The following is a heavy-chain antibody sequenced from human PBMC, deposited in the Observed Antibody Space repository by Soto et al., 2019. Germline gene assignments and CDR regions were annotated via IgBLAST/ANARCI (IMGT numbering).Heavy chain of an antibody. V-gene: IGHV3-13*05. Sequence: PGGSLRLSCAASGFIFSSYDMNWVRQISGKGLEWVSAISVAGNPHYSDSVKGRFAISRENAKNSLYLQLNSLRGGDTAVYYCAREIEATGYWYFDLWGRGTLVTVSS. J-gene: IGHJ2*01. CDR3: AREIEATGYWYFDL. D-gene: IGHD1-1*01. CDR2: ISVAGNP. CDR1: GFIFSSYD.